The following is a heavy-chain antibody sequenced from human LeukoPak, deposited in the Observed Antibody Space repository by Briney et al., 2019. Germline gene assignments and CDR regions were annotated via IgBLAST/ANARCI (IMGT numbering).Heavy chain of an antibody. CDR2: ISAYNGNT. D-gene: IGHD3-22*01. CDR1: GYTFTSYG. Sequence: GASVKVSCKASGYTFTSYGISWVRQAPGQGLEWMGWISAYNGNTNYAQKLQGRVTMTTDTSTSTAYMELRSLRSDDTAVYYCASGAYYYDRHYSDYWGQGTLVTVSS. J-gene: IGHJ4*02. V-gene: IGHV1-18*01. CDR3: ASGAYYYDRHYSDY.